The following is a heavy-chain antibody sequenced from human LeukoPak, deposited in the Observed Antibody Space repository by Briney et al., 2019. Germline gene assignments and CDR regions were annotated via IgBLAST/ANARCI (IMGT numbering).Heavy chain of an antibody. CDR2: ITCSGDTT. J-gene: IGHJ4*02. CDR1: GFIFRNYA. V-gene: IGHV3-23*01. Sequence: GGSLRLSCAASGFIFRNYAMSWVRLAPGKGLEWVSAITCSGDTTYYADSVKGRFTISRDDSKNTLYVEMNTLRAEDTAVYYCVKWGDYDILTGYYVSDFWGQGTLVTVSS. D-gene: IGHD3-9*01. CDR3: VKWGDYDILTGYYVSDF.